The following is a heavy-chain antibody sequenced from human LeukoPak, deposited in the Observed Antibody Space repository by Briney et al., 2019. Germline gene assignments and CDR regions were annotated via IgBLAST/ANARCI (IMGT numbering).Heavy chain of an antibody. D-gene: IGHD3-22*01. CDR2: IYYSGST. Sequence: PSETLSLTCTVSGGSISSYYWSWIRQPPGKGLEWIGYIYYSGSTNYNPSLKSRVTISVDTSKNQFSLKLSSVTAADTAVYYCARAEGYYDSSGYYPDAFDIWGQGTMVTVSS. V-gene: IGHV4-59*08. CDR3: ARAEGYYDSSGYYPDAFDI. J-gene: IGHJ3*02. CDR1: GGSISSYY.